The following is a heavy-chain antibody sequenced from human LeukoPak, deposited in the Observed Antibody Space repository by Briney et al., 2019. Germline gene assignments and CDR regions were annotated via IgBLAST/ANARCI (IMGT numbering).Heavy chain of an antibody. CDR3: AKNLYCGGGSCYPSALGMDV. D-gene: IGHD2-15*01. J-gene: IGHJ6*02. V-gene: IGHV3-64D*06. CDR2: ISSNGGNT. Sequence: GGSLRLSCSASGFTFSSYAMHWVRQAPGKGLEYVSAISSNGGNTYYPDSVKGRFTISRDNSKNTLFLQMSSLRAEDTAVYYCAKNLYCGGGSCYPSALGMDVWGQGTTVTVSS. CDR1: GFTFSSYA.